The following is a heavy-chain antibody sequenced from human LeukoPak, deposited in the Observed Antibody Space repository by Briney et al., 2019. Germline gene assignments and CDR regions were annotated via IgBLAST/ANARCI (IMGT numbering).Heavy chain of an antibody. D-gene: IGHD2-2*01. J-gene: IGHJ6*03. Sequence: SVKVSCKASGGTFSSYAISWVRQAPGQGLEWMGRIIPILGIANYAQKFQGRVTITADKSTSTAYMELSSLRSDDTAVYYCARLYCSSTSCYRDYYYMDVWGKGTTVTVSS. V-gene: IGHV1-69*04. CDR2: IIPILGIA. CDR3: ARLYCSSTSCYRDYYYMDV. CDR1: GGTFSSYA.